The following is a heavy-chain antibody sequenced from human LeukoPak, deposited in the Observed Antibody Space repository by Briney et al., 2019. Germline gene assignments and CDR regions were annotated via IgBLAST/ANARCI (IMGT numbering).Heavy chain of an antibody. D-gene: IGHD3-16*01. J-gene: IGHJ5*02. Sequence: ASVKVSCKASGGTFSSYAISWVQQAPGQGLEWMGGIIPIFGTANYAQKFQGRVTITADESTSTAYMELSSLRSEDTAVYYCARRMITFGGVPYNWFDPWGQGTLVTVSS. CDR3: ARRMITFGGVPYNWFDP. CDR2: IIPIFGTA. CDR1: GGTFSSYA. V-gene: IGHV1-69*13.